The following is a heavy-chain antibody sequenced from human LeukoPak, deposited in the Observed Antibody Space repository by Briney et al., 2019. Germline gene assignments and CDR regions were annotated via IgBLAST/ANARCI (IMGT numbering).Heavy chain of an antibody. CDR2: ISYDGSNK. J-gene: IGHJ3*02. Sequence: PGGSLRLSCAASGFTFSSYGMHWVRQAPGKGLEWVAVISYDGSNKYYADSVKGRFTISRDNSKNTLYLQMNSLRAEDTAVYYCARGMYDFWSGYSATTDAFDIWGQGTMVTVSS. V-gene: IGHV3-30*03. CDR1: GFTFSSYG. D-gene: IGHD3-3*01. CDR3: ARGMYDFWSGYSATTDAFDI.